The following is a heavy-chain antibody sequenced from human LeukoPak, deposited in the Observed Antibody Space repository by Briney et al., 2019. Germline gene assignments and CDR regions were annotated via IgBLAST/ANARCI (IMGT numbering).Heavy chain of an antibody. CDR2: IYYSGST. J-gene: IGHJ4*02. Sequence: SETLSLTCTVSGGSISSSSYYWGWIRQPPGKGLEWIGSIYYSGSTYYNPSLKSRVTISVDTSKNQFSLKLSSVTAADTAVYYCARARHYDILTGYPDGYFDYWGQGTLVTVSS. CDR1: GGSISSSSYY. D-gene: IGHD3-9*01. CDR3: ARARHYDILTGYPDGYFDY. V-gene: IGHV4-39*07.